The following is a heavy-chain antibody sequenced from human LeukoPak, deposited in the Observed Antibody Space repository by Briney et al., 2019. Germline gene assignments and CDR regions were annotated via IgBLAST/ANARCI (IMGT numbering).Heavy chain of an antibody. D-gene: IGHD4-17*01. Sequence: GGSLRVSCAASGFTFSSYSMNWVRQAPGKGLEWVSSISSSSSYIYYIDSVKGRFTISRDNAKNSLYLQMNSLRTEDTAVYYCARDNYGDYGFDYWGQGTLVTVSS. CDR2: ISSSSSYI. J-gene: IGHJ4*02. V-gene: IGHV3-21*06. CDR3: ARDNYGDYGFDY. CDR1: GFTFSSYS.